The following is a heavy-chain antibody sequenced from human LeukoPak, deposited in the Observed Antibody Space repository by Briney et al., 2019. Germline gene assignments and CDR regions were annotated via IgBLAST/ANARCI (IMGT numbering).Heavy chain of an antibody. V-gene: IGHV3-30*18. CDR1: GFTFREFG. CDR3: EKDWEGVVVTAYPLDY. J-gene: IGHJ4*02. D-gene: IGHD2-21*02. Sequence: GGSLRLSGTASGFTFREFGMHWVRQAPGKGLEWVAVISYDGSNKYYADSVKGRFTISRDNSKNTVDLQMNSLRAEDTAVYYCEKDWEGVVVTAYPLDYWGQGTLVTVSS. CDR2: ISYDGSNK.